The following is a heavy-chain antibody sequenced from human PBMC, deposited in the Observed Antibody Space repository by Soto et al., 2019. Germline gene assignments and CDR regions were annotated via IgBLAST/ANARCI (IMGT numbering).Heavy chain of an antibody. CDR2: ISAYNGNT. V-gene: IGHV1-18*01. Sequence: EASVKVSCKASGYTFTSYGISWVRQAPGQGLEWMGWISAYNGNTNYAQKLQGRVTMTTDTSTSTAYMELRSLRSDDTAVYYCAREYSSSSVYYYYYMDVWGKGTTVTVSS. J-gene: IGHJ6*03. D-gene: IGHD6-6*01. CDR1: GYTFTSYG. CDR3: AREYSSSSVYYYYYMDV.